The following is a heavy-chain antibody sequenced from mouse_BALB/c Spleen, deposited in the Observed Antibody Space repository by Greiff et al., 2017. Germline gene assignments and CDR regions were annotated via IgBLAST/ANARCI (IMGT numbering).Heavy chain of an antibody. V-gene: IGHV5-12-1*01. CDR2: ISSGGGST. CDR3: ARPYYGSRASYAMDY. D-gene: IGHD1-1*01. CDR1: GFAFSSYD. Sequence: EVMLVESGGGLVKPGGSLKLSCAASGFAFSSYDMSWVRQTPEKRLEWVAYISSGGGSTYYPDTVKGRFTISRDNAKNTLYLQMSSLKSEDTAMYYCARPYYGSRASYAMDYWGQGTSVTVSS. J-gene: IGHJ4*01.